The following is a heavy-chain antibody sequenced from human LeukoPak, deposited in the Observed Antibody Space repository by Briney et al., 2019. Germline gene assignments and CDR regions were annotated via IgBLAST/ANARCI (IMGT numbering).Heavy chain of an antibody. V-gene: IGHV1-18*01. J-gene: IGHJ5*02. D-gene: IGHD6-19*01. CDR3: ARAVGSSGWYYWFDP. CDR2: ISAYNGNT. Sequence: ASVKVSCKASGYTFTSYGISWVRQAPGQGLEWMGWISAYNGNTNYAQKLQGRVTMTTDTSTSTAYMELRSLRSEDTAVYYCARAVGSSGWYYWFDPWGQGTLVTVSS. CDR1: GYTFTSYG.